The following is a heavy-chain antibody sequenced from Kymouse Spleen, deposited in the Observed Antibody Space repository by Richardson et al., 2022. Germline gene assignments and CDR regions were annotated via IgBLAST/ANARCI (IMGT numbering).Heavy chain of an antibody. CDR1: GFTFSSYG. CDR3: AKEMPLSLWFGEFHFDY. J-gene: IGHJ4*02. Sequence: QVQLVESGGGVVQPGRSLRLSCAASGFTFSSYGMHWVRQAPGKGLEWVAVISYDGSNKYYADSVKGRFTISRDNSKNTLYLQMNSLRAEDTAVYYCAKEMPLSLWFGEFHFDYWGQGTLVTVSS. V-gene: IGHV3-30*18. D-gene: IGHD3-10*01. CDR2: ISYDGSNK.